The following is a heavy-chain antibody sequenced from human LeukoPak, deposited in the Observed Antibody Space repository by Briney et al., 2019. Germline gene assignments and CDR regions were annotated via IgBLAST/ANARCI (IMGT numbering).Heavy chain of an antibody. CDR3: ATPGWNDVSY. D-gene: IGHD1-1*01. CDR1: GFTFSNYG. V-gene: IGHV3-33*03. J-gene: IGHJ4*02. CDR2: IWSNGRNK. Sequence: GGSLRLSCAASGFTFSNYGMHWVRQAPGKGLEWVAVIWSNGRNKYYADSVKGRFTISRDNAKNSLYLQMNSLRAGDTAVYYCATPGWNDVSYWGQGTLVTVSS.